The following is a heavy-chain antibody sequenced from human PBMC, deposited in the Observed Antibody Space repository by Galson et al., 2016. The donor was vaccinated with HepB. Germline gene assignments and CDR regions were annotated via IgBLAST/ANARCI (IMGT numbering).Heavy chain of an antibody. J-gene: IGHJ4*02. CDR2: IFNGGGT. Sequence: SLRLSCAASGFSFSSYGMHWVRQAPGKGLEWVSGIFNGGGTDYADSVKGRFTISRDDSKNTVYLQMNSLRRDDTALYYCAGYGGNSVWGQGTLVTVSS. CDR1: GFSFSSYG. V-gene: IGHV3-NL1*01. D-gene: IGHD4-23*01. CDR3: AGYGGNSV.